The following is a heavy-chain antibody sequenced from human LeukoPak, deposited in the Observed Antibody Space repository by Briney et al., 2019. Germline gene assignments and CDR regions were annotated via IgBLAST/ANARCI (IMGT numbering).Heavy chain of an antibody. V-gene: IGHV3-7*01. CDR2: IKQDGSEK. J-gene: IGHJ6*02. D-gene: IGHD6-13*01. Sequence: GGSLRLSCAASGFTFSLYAMHWVRQAPGKGLEWVANIKQDGSEKYYVDSVKGRFTIYRDNAKNSLYLQMNSLRAEDTAVYYCARAPSSWYNYYYYGMDVWGQGTTVTVSS. CDR1: GFTFSLYA. CDR3: ARAPSSWYNYYYYGMDV.